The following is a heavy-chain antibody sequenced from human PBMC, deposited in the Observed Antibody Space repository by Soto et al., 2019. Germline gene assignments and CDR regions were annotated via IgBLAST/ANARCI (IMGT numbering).Heavy chain of an antibody. D-gene: IGHD5-18*01. CDR1: GGSIRSGGYY. CDR3: ARDRLMATAGTGRHYFGLDV. CDR2: IYYSGNT. Sequence: SETLSLTCTVSGGSIRSGGYYWSWVRQNPRRGLEWIGNIYYSGNTYYNPSLKSRLTISVETSKHQFSLNLSSVTAADTAVYYCARDRLMATAGTGRHYFGLDVWGQGTTVTVSS. J-gene: IGHJ6*02. V-gene: IGHV4-31*03.